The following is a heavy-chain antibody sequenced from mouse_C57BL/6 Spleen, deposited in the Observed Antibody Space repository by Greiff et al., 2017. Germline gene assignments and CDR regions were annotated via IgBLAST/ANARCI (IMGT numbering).Heavy chain of an antibody. CDR3: AKFYWYLDV. CDR2: INPNNGGT. V-gene: IGHV1-22*01. CDR1: GYTFTDYN. Sequence: EVQVVESGPELVKPGASVKMSCKASGYTFTDYNMHWVKQSHGKSLEWIGYINPNNGGTSYNQKFKGKATLTVNKSSSTAYMELHGLTSEDSAVYYCAKFYWYLDVWGKGTTVTVSS. J-gene: IGHJ1*03.